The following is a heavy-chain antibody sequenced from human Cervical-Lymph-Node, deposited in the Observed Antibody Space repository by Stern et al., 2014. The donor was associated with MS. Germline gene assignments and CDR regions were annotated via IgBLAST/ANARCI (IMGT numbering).Heavy chain of an antibody. CDR1: GASISSGEYY. Sequence: VQLEESGPGLVKPSQTLSLTCAVSGASISSGEYYWSWIRQSPGKGLGWIGYIHYSGTTYYNPSLKSRVTISVDTSKNQFSLKVSSVTAADTAVYYCSRDADAYSLVFGYWGRGTLVTVSS. D-gene: IGHD5-24*01. CDR2: IHYSGTT. V-gene: IGHV4-30-4*01. J-gene: IGHJ4*02. CDR3: SRDADAYSLVFGY.